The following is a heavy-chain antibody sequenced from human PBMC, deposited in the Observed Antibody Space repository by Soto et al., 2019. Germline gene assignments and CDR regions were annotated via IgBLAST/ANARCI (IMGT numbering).Heavy chain of an antibody. J-gene: IGHJ4*01. CDR3: ARGVLH. CDR2: ISYSGST. Sequence: QVQLQESDQGLVQPSQTLSLTCTVSGGPISSGGYYWRWIRQHPGTGLELIGHISYSGSTYYNTSLKSLVIISMDTTRNHFSLIVNSVKAADTAGYYCARGVLHWGKGTLVTVSS. V-gene: IGHV4-31*01. CDR1: GGPISSGGYY.